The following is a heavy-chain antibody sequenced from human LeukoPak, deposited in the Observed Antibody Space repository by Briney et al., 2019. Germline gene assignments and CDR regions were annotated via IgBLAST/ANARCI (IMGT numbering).Heavy chain of an antibody. V-gene: IGHV4-31*03. CDR3: ARGTGDHRWKRYWYFDL. J-gene: IGHJ2*01. Sequence: SATLSLTCTVSGGSISSGGYYWSWIRQHPGQGLEWIGYIYYSGSTYYNPSLKSRVTISVDTSKNQFSLKLSSVTAADTAVYYCARGTGDHRWKRYWYFDLWGRGTLVTVSS. CDR2: IYYSGST. D-gene: IGHD7-27*01. CDR1: GGSISSGGYY.